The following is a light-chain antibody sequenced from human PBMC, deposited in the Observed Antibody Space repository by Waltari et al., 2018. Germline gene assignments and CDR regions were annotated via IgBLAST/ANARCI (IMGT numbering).Light chain of an antibody. CDR2: EVN. CDR3: TSYAGKNILV. V-gene: IGLV2-8*01. J-gene: IGLJ3*02. Sequence: QSVLTQPPSASGSLGQSVTISCTGARSNVGVYTFFSWYQQHPGKAPKLIIYEVNKRPSGVPDRFSGSKSGNTASLTVSGLLAEDEADYYCTSYAGKNILVFGGGTNLTVL. CDR1: RSNVGVYTF.